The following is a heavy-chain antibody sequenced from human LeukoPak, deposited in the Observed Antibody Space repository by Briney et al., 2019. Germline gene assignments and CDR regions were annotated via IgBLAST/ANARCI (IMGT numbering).Heavy chain of an antibody. D-gene: IGHD2-2*01. CDR3: ARDRDIVVVPAAYNDY. Sequence: KPGGSLRLSCAASGFTFSSYSMNWVRQAPGKGLEWVSSISSSSSYIYYADSVKGRFTTSRDNAKNSLYLQMNSLRAEDTAVYYCARDRDIVVVPAAYNDYWGQGTLVAVSS. J-gene: IGHJ4*02. CDR1: GFTFSSYS. CDR2: ISSSSSYI. V-gene: IGHV3-21*01.